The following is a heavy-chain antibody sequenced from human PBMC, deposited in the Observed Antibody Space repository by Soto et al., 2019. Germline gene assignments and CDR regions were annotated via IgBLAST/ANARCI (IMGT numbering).Heavy chain of an antibody. D-gene: IGHD3-3*01. Sequence: GGSLGLSCAASGFTFRSYSMNWVRQAPGKGLEWVSSISSSSSYIYYADSVKGRFTISRDNAKNSLYLQMNSLRAEDTAVYYCARSWNYYYYYGMDVWGQGTTVTVSS. CDR2: ISSSSSYI. J-gene: IGHJ6*02. V-gene: IGHV3-21*01. CDR3: ARSWNYYYYYGMDV. CDR1: GFTFRSYS.